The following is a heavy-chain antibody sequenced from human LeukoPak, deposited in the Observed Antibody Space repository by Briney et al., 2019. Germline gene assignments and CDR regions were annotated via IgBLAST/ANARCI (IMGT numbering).Heavy chain of an antibody. CDR1: GISFASYW. D-gene: IGHD3-22*01. V-gene: IGHV3-7*01. CDR3: AIPSSYDGSRYYHAY. J-gene: IGHJ4*02. CDR2: IGQDGIET. Sequence: SGGSLLLSCAASGISFASYWVTWVRQAPGKGLEWVANIGQDGIETVYEGSVKGRFTISRDNARNLLFLQMSSLRADDTAVYYCAIPSSYDGSRYYHAYWGQGTLVSVSS.